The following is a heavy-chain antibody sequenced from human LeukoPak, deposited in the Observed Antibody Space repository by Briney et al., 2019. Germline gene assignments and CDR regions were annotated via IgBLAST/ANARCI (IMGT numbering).Heavy chain of an antibody. J-gene: IGHJ4*02. V-gene: IGHV7-4-1*02. Sequence: ASVKVSCKASGYTFTSYAMNWVRQAPGQGPEWMGWINTNTGNPTYAQGFTGRFVFSLDTSVSTVYLQISSLKAEDTAVYYCARDVVPAAIAYWGQGTLVTVSS. D-gene: IGHD2-2*01. CDR1: GYTFTSYA. CDR3: ARDVVPAAIAY. CDR2: INTNTGNP.